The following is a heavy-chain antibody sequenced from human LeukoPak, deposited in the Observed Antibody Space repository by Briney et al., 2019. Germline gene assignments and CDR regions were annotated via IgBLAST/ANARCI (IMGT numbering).Heavy chain of an antibody. CDR3: AREDSSSWYVWFDP. D-gene: IGHD6-13*01. V-gene: IGHV1-69*04. CDR2: IIPILGIA. Sequence: SVKVSCKASGGTFSSYAISWVRQAPGQGLEWMGRIIPILGIANYAQKFQGRVTITADKSTSTAYMELSSLRSEDTAVYYCAREDSSSWYVWFDPWGQGTLVTVSS. CDR1: GGTFSSYA. J-gene: IGHJ5*02.